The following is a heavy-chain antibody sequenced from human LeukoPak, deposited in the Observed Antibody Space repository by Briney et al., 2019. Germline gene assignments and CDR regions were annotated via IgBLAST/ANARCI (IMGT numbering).Heavy chain of an antibody. CDR2: IYYSGST. Sequence: PSETLSLTCTVSGGSISSYYWSWIRQPPGKGLEWIGYIYYSGSTNYNPSLKSRVTISVDTSKNQFSLKLSSVTAADTAVYYCATRNYGYYFDYWGQGTLVTVSS. CDR3: ATRNYGYYFDY. CDR1: GGSISSYY. J-gene: IGHJ4*02. D-gene: IGHD4-17*01. V-gene: IGHV4-59*08.